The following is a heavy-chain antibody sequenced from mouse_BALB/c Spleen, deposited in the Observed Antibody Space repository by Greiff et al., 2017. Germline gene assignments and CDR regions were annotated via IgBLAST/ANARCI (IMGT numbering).Heavy chain of an antibody. CDR3: ARGDDGYYNYYAMDY. J-gene: IGHJ4*01. V-gene: IGHV7-3*02. Sequence: ELQLVESGGGLVQPGGSLRLSCAASGFTFTDYYMRWVRQPPGKALEWLGFIRNKANGYKTEYSASVKGRFTISRDNSQSILYLQMNTLRAEDSATYYCARGDDGYYNYYAMDYWGQGTSVTVSS. CDR2: IRNKANGYKT. D-gene: IGHD2-3*01. CDR1: GFTFTDYY.